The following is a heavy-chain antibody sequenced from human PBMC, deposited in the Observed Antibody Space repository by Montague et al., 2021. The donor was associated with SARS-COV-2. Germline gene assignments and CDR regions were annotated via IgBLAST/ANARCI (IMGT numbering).Heavy chain of an antibody. V-gene: IGHV4-59*08. D-gene: IGHD3-16*01. Sequence: SETLSLTCTVSGVSVTDYCWSWIRQPPGKGLEWVGDILYNKGTNFNPSLKSRVAISVDTSKNQFSLRLTSATAADTAVYYCVRQQHDDGWDGPPDIWGQGTMVTVSS. CDR1: GVSVTDYC. CDR2: ILYNKGT. J-gene: IGHJ3*01. CDR3: VRQQHDDGWDGPPDI.